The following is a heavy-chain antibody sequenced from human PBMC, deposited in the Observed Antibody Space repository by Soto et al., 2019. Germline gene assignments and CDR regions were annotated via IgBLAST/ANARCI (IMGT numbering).Heavy chain of an antibody. D-gene: IGHD6-19*01. CDR3: ARLNKAVEYYYYGMDV. CDR1: GGSFSGYY. J-gene: IGHJ6*02. CDR2: INHSGST. Sequence: SETLSLTCAVYGGSFSGYYWSWIRQPPGKGLEWIGEINHSGSTNYNPSLKSRVTISVDTSKNQFSLKLSSVTAADTAVYYCARLNKAVEYYYYGMDVWGQGTTVT. V-gene: IGHV4-34*01.